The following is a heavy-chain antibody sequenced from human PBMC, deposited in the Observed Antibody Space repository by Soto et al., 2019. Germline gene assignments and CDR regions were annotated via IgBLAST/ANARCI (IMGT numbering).Heavy chain of an antibody. Sequence: QVQLVQSGAEVKKPGASVKVSCKASGYTFTSYGISWVRQAPGQGLEWMGWISAYNGNTNYAQKLQGRVTMTTDTSASAADMDLRSLRSDDTAVYYCARDRPYYYGAGSYYNEGWFDPWGQGTLVTVSS. CDR1: GYTFTSYG. D-gene: IGHD3-10*01. V-gene: IGHV1-18*01. CDR3: ARDRPYYYGAGSYYNEGWFDP. CDR2: ISAYNGNT. J-gene: IGHJ5*02.